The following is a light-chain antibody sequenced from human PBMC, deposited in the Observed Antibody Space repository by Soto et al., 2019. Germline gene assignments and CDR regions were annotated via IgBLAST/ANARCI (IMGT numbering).Light chain of an antibody. CDR1: QGISSY. J-gene: IGKJ3*01. Sequence: IQLTQSPSSLSASVGDRVTITCRASQGISSYLAWYQQKPGKAPKLLIYAASTLQSGVPSRFSGSGSGTDFTLTISSLQPEDFAVYYCQHYGDSAPFTFGPGTKVDVK. CDR3: QHYGDSAPFT. CDR2: AAS. V-gene: IGKV1-9*01.